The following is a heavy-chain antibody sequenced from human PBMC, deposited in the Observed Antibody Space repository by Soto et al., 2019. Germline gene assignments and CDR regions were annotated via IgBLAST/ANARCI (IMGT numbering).Heavy chain of an antibody. V-gene: IGHV1-69*06. Sequence: QVQLVQSGAEGKKPGSSVKLSCKASGGTFSNYAINWVRQAPGQVLEWMGGIIPLFGTPNYAHKFQGRVTITAHRSTSTGYMELMSLRSYDTAVYDFANGAIGTIAATGFDYWGQGTLVTVS. CDR1: GGTFSNYA. D-gene: IGHD6-13*01. CDR3: ANGAIGTIAATGFDY. CDR2: IIPLFGTP. J-gene: IGHJ4*02.